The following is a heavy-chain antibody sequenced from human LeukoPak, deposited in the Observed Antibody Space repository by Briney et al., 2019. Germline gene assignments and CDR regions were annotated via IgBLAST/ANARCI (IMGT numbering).Heavy chain of an antibody. D-gene: IGHD5-12*01. V-gene: IGHV4-39*01. J-gene: IGHJ2*01. CDR2: IYYSGST. CDR3: ARLVATIHWYFDL. CDR1: GGSISSSSYY. Sequence: SETLSLTCTVSGGSISSSSYYWGWIRQPPGKGLEWIGSIYYSGSTYYNPPLKSRVTISVDTSKNQFSLKLSSVTAADTAVYYCARLVATIHWYFDLWGRGTLVTVSS.